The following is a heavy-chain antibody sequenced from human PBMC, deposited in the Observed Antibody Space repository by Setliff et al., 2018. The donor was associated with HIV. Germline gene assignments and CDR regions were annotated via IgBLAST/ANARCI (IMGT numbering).Heavy chain of an antibody. J-gene: IGHJ4*02. CDR3: AHRLHIWDFFDY. CDR2: IYWDDDK. CDR1: GGSISSHYWS. V-gene: IGHV2-5*02. D-gene: IGHD3-16*01. Sequence: TLSLTCTVSGGSISSHYWSWIRQPPGKALEWLALIYWDDDKLYNPSLKTRLTVTNDTSKNQVVLTMTNMDPVDTATYFCAHRLHIWDFFDYWGPGTVVTVSS.